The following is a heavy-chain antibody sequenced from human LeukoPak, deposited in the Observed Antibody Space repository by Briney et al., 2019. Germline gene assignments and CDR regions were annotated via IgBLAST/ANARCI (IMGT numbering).Heavy chain of an antibody. V-gene: IGHV1-69*06. CDR1: GGTFNNYA. CDR3: ARLHRDGYNFDY. CDR2: IIPIFGSA. J-gene: IGHJ4*02. Sequence: ASVKVSCKASGGTFNNYAISWVRQAPGQGPEWMGGIIPIFGSANYAQKFQGRVTITADKSTSTAYMELSSLRSEDTAVYYCARLHRDGYNFDYWGQGTLVTVSS. D-gene: IGHD5-24*01.